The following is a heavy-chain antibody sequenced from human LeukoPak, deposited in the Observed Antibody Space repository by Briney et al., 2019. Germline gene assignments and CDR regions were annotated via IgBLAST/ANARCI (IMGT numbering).Heavy chain of an antibody. J-gene: IGHJ4*02. CDR2: ISSGSTYI. CDR1: EFTFSSYF. CDR3: ARGCSYGASGFDY. Sequence: GGSLRLSCAASEFTFSSYFMNWVRQAPGKGLEWVSSISSGSTYIYYADSVKGRFTISRDNAKNSLYLQMNSLRAEDTAVYYCARGCSYGASGFDYWGQGTLVTVSS. V-gene: IGHV3-21*01. D-gene: IGHD5-18*01.